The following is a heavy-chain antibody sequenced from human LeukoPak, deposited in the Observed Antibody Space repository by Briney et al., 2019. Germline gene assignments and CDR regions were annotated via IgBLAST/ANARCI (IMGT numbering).Heavy chain of an antibody. Sequence: GGSLRLSCAASGFTFSSYSMNWVRQAPGKGLEWVSSISSSSSYIYYADSVKGRFTISRDNAKNSLYLQMNSLRAEDTAVYYCARERVGAVYAFDIWGQGTMVTVSS. V-gene: IGHV3-21*01. CDR1: GFTFSSYS. CDR2: ISSSSSYI. CDR3: ARERVGAVYAFDI. D-gene: IGHD1-26*01. J-gene: IGHJ3*02.